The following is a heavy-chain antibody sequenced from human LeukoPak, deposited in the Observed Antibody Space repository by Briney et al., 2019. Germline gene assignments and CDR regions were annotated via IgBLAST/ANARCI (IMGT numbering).Heavy chain of an antibody. D-gene: IGHD1-7*01. CDR1: GFTFSNAW. J-gene: IGHJ4*02. Sequence: GGSLRLSCAASGFTFSNAWMSWVRQAPGKGLEWVGRIKSKTDGGTTDYAAPVKGRFTISRDDSKNTLYLQMNSLKTEDTAVYYCTTDLWNLGVSFDYWGQGTLVTVSS. CDR3: TTDLWNLGVSFDY. V-gene: IGHV3-15*01. CDR2: IKSKTDGGTT.